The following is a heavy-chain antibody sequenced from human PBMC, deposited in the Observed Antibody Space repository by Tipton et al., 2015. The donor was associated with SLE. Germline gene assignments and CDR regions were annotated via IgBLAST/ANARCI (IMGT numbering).Heavy chain of an antibody. Sequence: SLRLPCAASGFTFSNYGMHWARQAPGKGLEWVAVISYDESNKFYADSVKGRFTISRDNSKNTLYLQMSSLRAEDTALYYCARVGLDYWGQGTLVTVSS. D-gene: IGHD3-10*01. CDR2: ISYDESNK. CDR3: ARVGLDY. J-gene: IGHJ4*02. CDR1: GFTFSNYG. V-gene: IGHV3-30*03.